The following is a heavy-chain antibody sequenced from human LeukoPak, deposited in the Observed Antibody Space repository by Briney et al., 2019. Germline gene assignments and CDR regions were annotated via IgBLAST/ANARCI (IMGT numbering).Heavy chain of an antibody. Sequence: ASVKVSCKASGYTFTSYDISWVRQAPGQGLEWMGWISAYNGNTNYAQKLQGRVTMTTDTSTGTAYMEQRSLRSDDTAVYYCAREGWFGEFSTEPHFDYWGQGTLVTVSS. CDR3: AREGWFGEFSTEPHFDY. J-gene: IGHJ4*02. CDR2: ISAYNGNT. D-gene: IGHD3-10*01. CDR1: GYTFTSYD. V-gene: IGHV1-18*01.